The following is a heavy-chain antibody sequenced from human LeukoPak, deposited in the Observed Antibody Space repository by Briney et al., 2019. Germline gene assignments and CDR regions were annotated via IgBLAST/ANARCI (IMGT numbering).Heavy chain of an antibody. CDR2: IYPGDSDT. V-gene: IGHV5-51*01. Sequence: GESLKISCKGSGYSFTSYWIGWVRQMPGKGLEWMGIIYPGDSDTRYSPSFQGQVTISADKSISTAYLQWSSLKASDTAMYYCARRGYYSGGSCYKGYYFDYWGQGTLVTVSS. D-gene: IGHD2-15*01. CDR1: GYSFTSYW. CDR3: ARRGYYSGGSCYKGYYFDY. J-gene: IGHJ4*02.